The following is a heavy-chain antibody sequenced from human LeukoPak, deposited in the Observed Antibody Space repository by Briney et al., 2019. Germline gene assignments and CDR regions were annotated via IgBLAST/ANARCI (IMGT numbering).Heavy chain of an antibody. CDR3: TRDSGTYNWLGP. V-gene: IGHV3-73*01. CDR2: IDKEKNSYATAS. CDR1: GFTFSGSA. D-gene: IGHD1-26*01. Sequence: PGGSLRLSCAASGFTFSGSAIHWVRQSFGKGLEWIGHIDKEKNSYATASAYAVSVEGRFTVSRDDSKNMAFLQMSGLKTEDTALYFCTRDSGTYNWLGPWGQGTLVTVSS. J-gene: IGHJ5*02.